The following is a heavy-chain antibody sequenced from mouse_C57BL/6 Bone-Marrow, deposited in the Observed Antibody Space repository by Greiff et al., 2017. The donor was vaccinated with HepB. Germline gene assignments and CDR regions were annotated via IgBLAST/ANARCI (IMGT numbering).Heavy chain of an antibody. CDR1: GFTFSDYY. CDR2: INYDGSST. CDR3: ARAYSNLYAMDY. V-gene: IGHV5-16*01. J-gene: IGHJ4*01. Sequence: EVKLVDSEGGLVQPGSSMKLSCTASGFTFSDYYMAWVRQVPEKGLEWVANINYDGSSTYYLDSLKSRFIISRDNAKNILYLQMSSLKSEDTATYYCARAYSNLYAMDYWGQGTSVTVSS. D-gene: IGHD2-5*01.